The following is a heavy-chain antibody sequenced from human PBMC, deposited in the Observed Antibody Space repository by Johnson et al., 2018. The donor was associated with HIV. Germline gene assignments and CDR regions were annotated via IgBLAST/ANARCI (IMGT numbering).Heavy chain of an antibody. V-gene: IGHV3-20*04. D-gene: IGHD1-26*01. CDR1: GFTFDDYG. J-gene: IGHJ3*02. CDR3: ARGSGSYYSNAFDI. CDR2: INWNGGST. Sequence: VQLVESGGGVVRPGGSLRLSCAASGFTFDDYGMRWVRQAPGKGLEWVSGINWNGGSTGYADSVKGRFTISRDNAKNSLYLQINSLRAEDTALYCCARGSGSYYSNAFDIWGQGTMVTVSS.